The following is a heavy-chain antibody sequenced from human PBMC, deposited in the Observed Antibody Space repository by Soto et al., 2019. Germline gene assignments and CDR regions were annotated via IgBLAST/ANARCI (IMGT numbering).Heavy chain of an antibody. J-gene: IGHJ4*02. D-gene: IGHD5-18*01. CDR2: IKSKSDGGTT. CDR3: VTGDTSVLDDY. CDR1: GFTFNNAW. Sequence: GGSLRLSCAASGFTFNNAWMTWVRQAPGKGLEWLARIKSKSDGGTTDYAAPVKGRFTISRDDSRDTLYLQMDSLKTEDTAVYYCVTGDTSVLDDYWGQGTLVTVSS. V-gene: IGHV3-15*01.